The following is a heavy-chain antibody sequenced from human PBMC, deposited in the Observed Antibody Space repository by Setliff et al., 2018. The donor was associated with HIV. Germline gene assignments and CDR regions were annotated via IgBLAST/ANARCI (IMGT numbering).Heavy chain of an antibody. CDR2: INTGNGNT. CDR1: GYIFSNFA. D-gene: IGHD3-22*01. J-gene: IGHJ4*02. Sequence: GASVKVSCKASGYIFSNFAMHWVRQAPGQRPEWMGWINTGNGNTKYSQKFQGRVTITRDTSASTAYMELSSLRSEDTAVYYCARESNTYYYDSSGYYYDYWGQGTLVTVSS. CDR3: ARESNTYYYDSSGYYYDY. V-gene: IGHV1-3*04.